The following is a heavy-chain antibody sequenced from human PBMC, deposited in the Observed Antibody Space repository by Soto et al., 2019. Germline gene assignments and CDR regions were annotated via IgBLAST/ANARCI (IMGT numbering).Heavy chain of an antibody. J-gene: IGHJ4*02. CDR3: ARDQPGYSYGYGLGY. V-gene: IGHV3-21*01. CDR1: GFTFSSYS. CDR2: ISSSSSYI. Sequence: EVQLVESGGGLVKPGGSLGLSCAASGFTFSSYSINWVRQAPGKGLEWVSSISSSSSYIYYADSVKGRFTISRDNAKNSLYLQMNSLRAEDTAVYYCARDQPGYSYGYGLGYWGQGTLVTVSS. D-gene: IGHD5-18*01.